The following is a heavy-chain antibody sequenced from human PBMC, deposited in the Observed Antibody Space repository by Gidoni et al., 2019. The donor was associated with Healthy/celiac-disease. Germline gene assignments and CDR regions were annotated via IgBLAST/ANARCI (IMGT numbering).Heavy chain of an antibody. CDR3: ARELYYYGSGRGAFDI. V-gene: IGHV3-48*03. J-gene: IGHJ3*02. CDR2: ISSSGSTI. CDR1: GFTFSTYE. D-gene: IGHD3-10*01. Sequence: EVQLVESGGGLVQPGGSLSLSCAASGFTFSTYEMNWVRQAPGKGLEWVSYISSSGSTIDDADSVKGRFTSSRDNAKNSLYLQMNSLRAEDTAVYYCARELYYYGSGRGAFDIWGQGTMVTVSS.